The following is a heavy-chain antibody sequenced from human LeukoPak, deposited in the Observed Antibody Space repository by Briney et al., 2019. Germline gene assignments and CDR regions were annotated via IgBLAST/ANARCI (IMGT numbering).Heavy chain of an antibody. D-gene: IGHD3-22*01. J-gene: IGHJ4*02. CDR3: ARVGYYESSGYYEY. V-gene: IGHV1-2*06. Sequence: ASVKVSCKASGYTLTDYYMHWVRQAPGQGLEWMGRINPNSGGTNYAQKFQGRVTMTKDTSISTVYMELSRLRSDDTAVYYCARVGYYESSGYYEYWGQGTLVTVSS. CDR2: INPNSGGT. CDR1: GYTLTDYY.